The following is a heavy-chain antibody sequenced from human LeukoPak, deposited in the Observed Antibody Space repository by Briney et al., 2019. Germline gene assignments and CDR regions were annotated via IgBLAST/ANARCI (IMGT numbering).Heavy chain of an antibody. Sequence: SETLSLTCTVSGGSISSSSYYWGWIRQPPGKGLEWIGSIYYSGSTYYNPSLKSRVTISVDTSKNQFSLKLSSVTAADTAVYYCARRAQEWLAAYYFDYWGQGTLDTVSS. CDR2: IYYSGST. D-gene: IGHD6-19*01. CDR3: ARRAQEWLAAYYFDY. V-gene: IGHV4-39*01. J-gene: IGHJ4*02. CDR1: GGSISSSSYY.